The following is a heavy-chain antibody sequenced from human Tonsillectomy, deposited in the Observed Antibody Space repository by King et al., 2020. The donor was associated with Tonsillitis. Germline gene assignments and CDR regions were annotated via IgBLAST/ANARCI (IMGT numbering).Heavy chain of an antibody. V-gene: IGHV3-33*01. CDR2: IWSVGSNK. CDR1: GFTFSTYC. D-gene: IGHD1/OR15-1a*01. Sequence: VQLVASGGGVGQPGRSLRLSCAASGFTFSTYCMHWVRQAPGKGLQWVAVIWSVGSNKYYAVSVKGRFTISRDNSKNTLYLQMNSLRAEDTAVYYCARGATGPTYWGQGTLVTVSS. J-gene: IGHJ4*02. CDR3: ARGATGPTY.